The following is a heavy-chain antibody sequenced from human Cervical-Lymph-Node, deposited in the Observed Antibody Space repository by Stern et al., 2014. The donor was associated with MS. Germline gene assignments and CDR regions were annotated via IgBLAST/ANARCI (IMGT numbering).Heavy chain of an antibody. CDR2: MSYDGTSK. CDR1: GFTLSGYS. CDR3: ARVFSGNYGRVDY. D-gene: IGHD1-26*01. Sequence: VQLVESGGGVVQPGRSLRLSCAVSGFTLSGYSMHWVRQAPGTGLEWVALMSYDGTSKYFADSVKGRFTISRDKSRNTLYLQMNSLRAEDTAVYYCARVFSGNYGRVDYWGQGTLVSVSS. V-gene: IGHV3-33*01. J-gene: IGHJ4*02.